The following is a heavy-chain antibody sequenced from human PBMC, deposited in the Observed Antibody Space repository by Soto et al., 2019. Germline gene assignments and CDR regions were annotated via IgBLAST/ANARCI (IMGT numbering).Heavy chain of an antibody. CDR2: ISAYSGDT. CDR1: GYSFTNYP. Sequence: SVKVSCKASGYSFTNYPIAWVRRAPGQGLEWMGWISAYSGDTNYAQKFQGRVTMTRDTSTTTAYLELRSLRSDDTAVYYCARGITMMFLAPAYWGQGTLVTVSS. CDR3: ARGITMMFLAPAY. J-gene: IGHJ4*02. D-gene: IGHD3-22*01. V-gene: IGHV1-18*01.